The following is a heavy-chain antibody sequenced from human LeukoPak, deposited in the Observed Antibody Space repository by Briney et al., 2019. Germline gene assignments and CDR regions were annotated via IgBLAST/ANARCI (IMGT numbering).Heavy chain of an antibody. CDR2: IIPIFGTA. D-gene: IGHD3-22*01. V-gene: IGHV1-69*06. CDR3: ASSITMIVVESDAFDI. J-gene: IGHJ3*02. Sequence: ASVKVSCKASGGTFSSYAISWVRQAPGQGLEWMGGIIPIFGTANYAQKFQGRVTITADKSTSTAYMELSSLRSEDTAVCYCASSITMIVVESDAFDIWGQGTMVTVSS. CDR1: GGTFSSYA.